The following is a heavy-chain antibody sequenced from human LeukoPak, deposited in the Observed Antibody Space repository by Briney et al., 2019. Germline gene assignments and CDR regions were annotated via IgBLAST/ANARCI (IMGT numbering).Heavy chain of an antibody. V-gene: IGHV3-74*01. Sequence: GGSLRLSCAASGFTLSSYWMHWVRQAPGKGLVWVSRIKSDGSTTNYADSVKGRFTISRDNAKNSLYLQMNSLRAEDTAVYWCARRSVRYYHYMDVWGKGTTVTVSS. D-gene: IGHD3-10*02. J-gene: IGHJ6*03. CDR1: GFTLSSYW. CDR3: ARRSVRYYHYMDV. CDR2: IKSDGSTT.